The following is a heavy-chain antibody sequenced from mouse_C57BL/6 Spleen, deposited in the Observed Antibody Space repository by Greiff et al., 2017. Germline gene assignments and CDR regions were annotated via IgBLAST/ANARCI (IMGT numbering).Heavy chain of an antibody. CDR2: IDPYDSET. J-gene: IGHJ4*01. CDR3: ARYGYDYDDYAMDY. D-gene: IGHD2-4*01. Sequence: QVQLKQPGAELVRPGSSVKLSCKASGYTFTSYWMHWVKQRPIQGLEWIGNIDPYDSETNYNQKFTDKATLTVDKSSSTAYMQLSSLTSEDSAVYYCARYGYDYDDYAMDYWGQGTSVTVSS. CDR1: GYTFTSYW. V-gene: IGHV1-52*01.